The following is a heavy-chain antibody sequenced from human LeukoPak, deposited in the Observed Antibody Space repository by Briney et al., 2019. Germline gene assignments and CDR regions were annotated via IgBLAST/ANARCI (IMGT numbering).Heavy chain of an antibody. CDR2: ISSSGSRI. D-gene: IGHD2-15*01. V-gene: IGHV3-48*03. CDR3: AREVEVDSKYYYGMDV. J-gene: IGHJ6*02. Sequence: GGSLRLSCAASGFTFSLYEMNWVRQAPGKGLEWVSHISSSGSRIYYADSVKGRFTISRDNAKNSLFLQMNSLRAEDTAVYYCAREVEVDSKYYYGMDVWGQGTTVTVSS. CDR1: GFTFSLYE.